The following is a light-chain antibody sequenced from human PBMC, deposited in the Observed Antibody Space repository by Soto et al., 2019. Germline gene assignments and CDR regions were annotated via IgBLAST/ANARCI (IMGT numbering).Light chain of an antibody. CDR2: DAS. CDR1: QTISSW. Sequence: DIQMTQSPSSLSASLGDRATITCLASQTISSWLAWYQQKPGKAPKLLIYDASNLETGVPSRFSGSGSGTDFTFTISSLQPEDIATYYCQQYDNLPLTFGQGTRLEIK. V-gene: IGKV1-33*01. CDR3: QQYDNLPLT. J-gene: IGKJ5*01.